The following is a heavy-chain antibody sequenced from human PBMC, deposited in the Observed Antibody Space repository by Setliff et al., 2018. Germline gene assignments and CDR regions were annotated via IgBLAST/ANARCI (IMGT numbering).Heavy chain of an antibody. V-gene: IGHV5-51*01. Sequence: GESLKISCKGSGYRFSSYWIGWVRQMPGKGPEWIGIIFPADSGTRYSPSFQGQVTISADKSISTAYVQWRSLKASDTAMYYCARVGTAGGYYFDFWGQGALVTVSS. J-gene: IGHJ4*02. D-gene: IGHD2-15*01. CDR3: ARVGTAGGYYFDF. CDR1: GYRFSSYW. CDR2: IFPADSGT.